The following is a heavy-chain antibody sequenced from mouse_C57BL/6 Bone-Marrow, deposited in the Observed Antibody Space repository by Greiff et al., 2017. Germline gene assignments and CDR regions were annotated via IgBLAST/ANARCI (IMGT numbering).Heavy chain of an antibody. D-gene: IGHD2-2*01. CDR1: GYAFTNYL. CDR3: ARGEIYGYDADY. Sequence: VKLQQSGAELVRPGTSVKVSCKASGYAFTNYLIEWVKQRPGQGLEWIGVINPGSGGTNYNEKFKGKATLTADKSSSTAYMQLSSLTSEDSAVXFCARGEIYGYDADYWGQGTTLTVSS. CDR2: INPGSGGT. J-gene: IGHJ2*01. V-gene: IGHV1-54*01.